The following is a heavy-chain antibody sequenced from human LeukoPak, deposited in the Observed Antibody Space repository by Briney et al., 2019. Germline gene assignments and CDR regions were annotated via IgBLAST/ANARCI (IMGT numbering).Heavy chain of an antibody. CDR1: VVTFSSYW. CDR2: IIISVGTI. CDR3: ARCKGLAAAGTLNG. J-gene: IGHJ4*02. Sequence: GGSLRLSCAASVVTFSSYWMSGVRQAPGKGVEWVSYIIISVGTIYYAESVRGGCAISRDNAKKSMYLQMNSLTAEDTAVYYCARCKGLAAAGTLNGWGQGTLVTVSS. V-gene: IGHV3-48*04. D-gene: IGHD6-13*01.